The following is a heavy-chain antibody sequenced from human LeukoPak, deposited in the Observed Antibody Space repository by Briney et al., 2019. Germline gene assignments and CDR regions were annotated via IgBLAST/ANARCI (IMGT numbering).Heavy chain of an antibody. V-gene: IGHV4-59*11. J-gene: IGHJ5*02. CDR1: GGSISSHY. Sequence: SETLSLTCTVSGGSISSHYWSWIRQPPGKGLEWMGYIYYSGSTNYNPSLKSRVTISVDTSKNQFSLKLSSVTAADTAVYYCARLTYYDFWSGYFNNWFDPWGQGTLVTVSP. CDR3: ARLTYYDFWSGYFNNWFDP. D-gene: IGHD3-3*01. CDR2: IYYSGST.